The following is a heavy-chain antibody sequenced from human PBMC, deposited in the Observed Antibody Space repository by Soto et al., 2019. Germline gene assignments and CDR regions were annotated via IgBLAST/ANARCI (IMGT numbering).Heavy chain of an antibody. CDR2: ITSKAYGGTT. Sequence: EVQLVESGGGLAQPGRSLRLSCTSSVFTFDHYAMTWFRQAPGKGLEWVGFITSKAYGGTTEYAASVKGRFTISRDDSKSIAYLQMDSLKTEDTAVYYCTRVPPNNSGSGTYPFDYWGQGALVTVSS. CDR1: VFTFDHYA. V-gene: IGHV3-49*03. D-gene: IGHD3-10*01. CDR3: TRVPPNNSGSGTYPFDY. J-gene: IGHJ4*02.